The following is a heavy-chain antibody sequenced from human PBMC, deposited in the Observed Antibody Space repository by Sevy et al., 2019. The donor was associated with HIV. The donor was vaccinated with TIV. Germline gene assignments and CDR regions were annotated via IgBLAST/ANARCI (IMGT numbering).Heavy chain of an antibody. J-gene: IGHJ4*02. D-gene: IGHD5-12*01. CDR3: ARETVSGYNL. Sequence: GGSLRLSCAASGFTVSNNYISWVSQAPGKGLEWVSALYAGGNTYYADSVKGRFTISRDNSKNTVYLEINSLRAEDTAVYYCARETVSGYNLWGQGTLVTVSS. V-gene: IGHV3-53*01. CDR1: GFTVSNNY. CDR2: LYAGGNT.